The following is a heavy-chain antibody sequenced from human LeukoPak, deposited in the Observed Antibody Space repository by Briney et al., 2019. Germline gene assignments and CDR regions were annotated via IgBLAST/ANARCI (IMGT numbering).Heavy chain of an antibody. CDR1: GGSFSGYY. V-gene: IGHV4-34*01. CDR2: INHSGST. Sequence: SETLSLTCAVYGGSFSGYYWSWIRQPPGKGLEWIGEINHSGSTDYNPSLKSRVTISVDASKNQFSLKLSSVTAADTAVYYCARVTYYYDSSGSRRDAFDIWGQGTMVTVSS. D-gene: IGHD3-22*01. CDR3: ARVTYYYDSSGSRRDAFDI. J-gene: IGHJ3*02.